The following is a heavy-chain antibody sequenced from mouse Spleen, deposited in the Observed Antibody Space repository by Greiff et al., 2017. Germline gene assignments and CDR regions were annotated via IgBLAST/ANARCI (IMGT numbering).Heavy chain of an antibody. CDR3: AREDYGAWFGY. Sequence: EVKLMESGGGLVKPGGSLKLSCAASGFTFSDYYMYWVRQTPEKRLEWVATISDGGSYTYYPDSVKGRFTISRDNAKNNLYLQMSSLKSEDTAMYYCAREDYGAWFGYWGQGTLVTVSA. V-gene: IGHV5-4*02. CDR1: GFTFSDYY. J-gene: IGHJ3*01. D-gene: IGHD2-4*01. CDR2: ISDGGSYT.